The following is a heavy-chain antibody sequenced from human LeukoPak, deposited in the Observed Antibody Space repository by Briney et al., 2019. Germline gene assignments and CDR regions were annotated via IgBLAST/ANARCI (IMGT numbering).Heavy chain of an antibody. J-gene: IGHJ3*02. CDR1: GFTFSVYY. Sequence: PGGSLRLSCAASGFTFSVYYMSWIRQAPGKGLEWVSYISSSGSTIYYADSVKGRFTISRDNAKNSLYLQMNSLRAEDTAVYYCARGRLVVVAATAYGGAFDIWGQGTMVTVSS. D-gene: IGHD2-15*01. V-gene: IGHV3-11*04. CDR3: ARGRLVVVAATAYGGAFDI. CDR2: ISSSGSTI.